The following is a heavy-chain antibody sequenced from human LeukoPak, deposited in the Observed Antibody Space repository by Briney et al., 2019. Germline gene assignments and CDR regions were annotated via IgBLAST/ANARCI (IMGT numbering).Heavy chain of an antibody. J-gene: IGHJ2*01. CDR3: ARENSGSYYDWYFDL. V-gene: IGHV3-7*01. Sequence: GGSLRLSCAASGFTFSSYGISWVRQAPGKGREWVANIKQDGSEKYYMDSVKGRFTISRDKAKNSLYLQMNSLRAEDTAVYYCARENSGSYYDWYFDLWGRGTLVTVSS. D-gene: IGHD1-26*01. CDR1: GFTFSSYG. CDR2: IKQDGSEK.